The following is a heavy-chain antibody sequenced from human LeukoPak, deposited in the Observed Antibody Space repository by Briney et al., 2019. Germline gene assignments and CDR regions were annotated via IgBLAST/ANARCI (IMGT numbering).Heavy chain of an antibody. CDR3: ARDRTYYYDSRWFDP. CDR2: ISSSGSTI. J-gene: IGHJ5*02. D-gene: IGHD3-22*01. CDR1: GFTFSNAW. Sequence: GGSLRLSCAASGFTFSNAWMSWIRQAPGKGLEWVSYISSSGSTIYYADSVKGRFTISRDNAKNSLYLQMNSLRAEDTAVYYCARDRTYYYDSRWFDPWGQGTLVTVSS. V-gene: IGHV3-11*04.